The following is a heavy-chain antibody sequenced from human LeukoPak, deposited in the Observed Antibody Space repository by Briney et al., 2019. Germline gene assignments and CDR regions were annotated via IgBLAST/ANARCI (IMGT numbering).Heavy chain of an antibody. CDR2: ISWNGGSV. V-gene: IGHV3-9*01. Sequence: GRSLRLSCAASGFTFDDYAMQWVRQAPGKGLEWVSGISWNGGSVDYADSVKGRFTISRDNAKNSLYLQMNSLRAEDTALYYCAKDDSYGGNSNFDHWGQGALVTVS. J-gene: IGHJ4*02. CDR1: GFTFDDYA. CDR3: AKDDSYGGNSNFDH. D-gene: IGHD4-23*01.